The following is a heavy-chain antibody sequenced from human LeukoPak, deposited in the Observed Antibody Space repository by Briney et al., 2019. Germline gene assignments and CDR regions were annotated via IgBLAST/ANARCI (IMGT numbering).Heavy chain of an antibody. CDR3: ARDDSSARANY. J-gene: IGHJ4*02. Sequence: GGSLRLSCAASGFTLRNYWMHWVRQAPGKGLVWVSYINDDGSSTVYADSVKGRFTISRDNAKNTLYLQMNSLTAEDTAVYYCARDDSSARANYWGQGTLVTVSS. CDR1: GFTLRNYW. D-gene: IGHD3-22*01. V-gene: IGHV3-74*01. CDR2: INDDGSST.